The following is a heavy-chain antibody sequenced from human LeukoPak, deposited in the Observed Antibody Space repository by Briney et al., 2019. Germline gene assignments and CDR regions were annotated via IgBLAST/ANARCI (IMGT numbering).Heavy chain of an antibody. CDR1: GGTFSSYA. V-gene: IGHV1-69*13. Sequence: ASVKVSCKASGGTFSSYAISWVRQAPGQGLEWMGGIIPIFGTANYAQKFQGRVTITADESTSTAYMELSSLRSEDTAVHYCARAPLIAVAGRELRSGFDYWGQGTLVTVSS. J-gene: IGHJ4*02. CDR3: ARAPLIAVAGRELRSGFDY. D-gene: IGHD6-19*01. CDR2: IIPIFGTA.